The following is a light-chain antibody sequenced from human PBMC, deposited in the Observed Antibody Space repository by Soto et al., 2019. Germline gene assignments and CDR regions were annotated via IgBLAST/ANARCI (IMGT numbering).Light chain of an antibody. Sequence: QSAPTQPASVSGSPGQSITISCTGTTSDVGRYSLVSWYQHYPDKVPKLIIYEVIKRPSGVSNRFSGSKSANTASLTISGLQAEDEADYYCSSYAGGSTYVFGTGTKVTVL. J-gene: IGLJ1*01. V-gene: IGLV2-23*02. CDR1: TSDVGRYSL. CDR2: EVI. CDR3: SSYAGGSTYV.